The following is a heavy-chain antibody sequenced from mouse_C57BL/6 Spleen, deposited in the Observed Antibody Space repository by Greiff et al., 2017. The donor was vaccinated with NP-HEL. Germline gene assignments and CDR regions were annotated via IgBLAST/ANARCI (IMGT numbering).Heavy chain of an antibody. V-gene: IGHV1-52*01. CDR2: IDPSDSET. D-gene: IGHD1-1*01. CDR3: ARGDSNYGSSYWYFDV. CDR1: GYTFTSYW. Sequence: VQLQQPGAELVRPGSSVKLSCKASGYTFTSYWMHWVKQRPIQGLEWIGNIDPSDSETHYNQKFKDKATLTVDKSSSTAYMQLSSLTSEDSAVYYCARGDSNYGSSYWYFDVWGTGTTVTVSS. J-gene: IGHJ1*03.